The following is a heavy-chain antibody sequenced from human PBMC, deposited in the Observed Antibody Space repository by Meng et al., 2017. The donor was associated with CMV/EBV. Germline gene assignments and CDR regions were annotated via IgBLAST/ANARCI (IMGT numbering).Heavy chain of an antibody. CDR2: IKSKTDGGTT. CDR3: TTLPTRRQVAGNPLPFDY. V-gene: IGHV3-15*01. J-gene: IGHJ4*02. CDR1: GFTFSNAW. D-gene: IGHD6-19*01. Sequence: GGSLRLSCAASGFTFSNAWMSWVRQAPGKGLEWVGRIKSKTDGGTTDYAAPVKGRFTISRDDSKNTLYLQMNSLKTEDTDVYYCTTLPTRRQVAGNPLPFDYWGQGTLVTVSS.